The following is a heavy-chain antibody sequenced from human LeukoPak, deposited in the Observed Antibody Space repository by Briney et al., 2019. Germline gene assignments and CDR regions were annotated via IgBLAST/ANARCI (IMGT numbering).Heavy chain of an antibody. J-gene: IGHJ6*03. V-gene: IGHV1-2*02. D-gene: IGHD2-2*01. Sequence: ASVKVSCKASGYTFTGYYMHWVRQAPGQGLEWMGWINPNSGGTNYAQKFQGRVTMTRDTSISTAYMELSRLRSDDTAVYYCARTQIVVVPAAMELYYMDVWGKGTTVTVSS. CDR2: INPNSGGT. CDR3: ARTQIVVVPAAMELYYMDV. CDR1: GYTFTGYY.